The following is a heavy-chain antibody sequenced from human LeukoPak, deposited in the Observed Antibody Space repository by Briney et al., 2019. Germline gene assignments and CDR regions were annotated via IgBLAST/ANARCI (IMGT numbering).Heavy chain of an antibody. CDR2: ISSSGSTI. CDR1: GFTFSSYA. D-gene: IGHD3-22*01. CDR3: ARATYYYYDSSGCDY. V-gene: IGHV3-48*04. J-gene: IGHJ4*02. Sequence: GGSLRLSCAASGFTFSSYAMHWIRQAPGKGLEWVSYISSSGSTIYYADSVKGRFTISRDNAKNSLYLQMNSLRAEDTAVYYCARATYYYYDSSGCDYWGQGTLVTVSS.